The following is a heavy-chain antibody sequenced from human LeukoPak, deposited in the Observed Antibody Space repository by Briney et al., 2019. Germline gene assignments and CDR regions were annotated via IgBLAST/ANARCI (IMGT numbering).Heavy chain of an antibody. CDR3: ARDMTGGIWARATSFDH. CDR1: GYTFSAFY. D-gene: IGHD1-14*01. J-gene: IGHJ4*02. V-gene: IGHV1-2*02. CDR2: INPDSGGS. Sequence: GASVKVSCKTSGYTFSAFYMHWVRQAPGRGPEWMGWINPDSGGSEYGQKFKGRVTFTSDTSSTTIYMEVRSLKSDDTAVYYCARDMTGGIWARATSFDHWGQGTLVTVSS.